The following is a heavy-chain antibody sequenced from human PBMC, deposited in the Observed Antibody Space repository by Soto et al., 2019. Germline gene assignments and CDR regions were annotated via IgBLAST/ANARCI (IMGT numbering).Heavy chain of an antibody. D-gene: IGHD4-17*01. J-gene: IGHJ1*01. Sequence: NLSLTCTVSGGSISSYYWSWIRQPPGKGLEWIGYIYYSGSTNYNPSLKSRVTISVDTSKNQFSLKLSSVTAADTAVYYCASGDYVPNYFQHWGQGTLVTVSS. V-gene: IGHV4-59*08. CDR1: GGSISSYY. CDR2: IYYSGST. CDR3: ASGDYVPNYFQH.